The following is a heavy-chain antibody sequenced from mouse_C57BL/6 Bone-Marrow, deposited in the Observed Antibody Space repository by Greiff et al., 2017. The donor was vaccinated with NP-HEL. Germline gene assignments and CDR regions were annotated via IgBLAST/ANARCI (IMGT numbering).Heavy chain of an antibody. Sequence: EVQGVESGPGMVKPSQSLSLTCTVTGYSITSGYDWHWIRHFPGNKLEWMGYISYSGSTNYNPSLKSRISITHDTSKNHFFLKLNSVTTEDTATYYCARGGPPAWFAYWGQGTLVTVSA. CDR3: ARGGPPAWFAY. J-gene: IGHJ3*01. CDR1: GYSITSGYD. V-gene: IGHV3-1*01. CDR2: ISYSGST.